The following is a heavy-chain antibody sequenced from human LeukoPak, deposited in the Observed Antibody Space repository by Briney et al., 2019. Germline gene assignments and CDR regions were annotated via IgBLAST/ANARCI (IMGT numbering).Heavy chain of an antibody. D-gene: IGHD3-16*01. V-gene: IGHV4-34*01. CDR3: ARFMITFGGVTGISSLDAFDI. J-gene: IGHJ3*02. Sequence: SETLSLTCAVYGGSFSGYYWSWIRQPPGKGLEWIGEINHSGSTNYNPSLKSRVTISVDTSKNQFSLKLSSVTAADTAVYYCARFMITFGGVTGISSLDAFDIWGQGTMVTVSS. CDR1: GGSFSGYY. CDR2: INHSGST.